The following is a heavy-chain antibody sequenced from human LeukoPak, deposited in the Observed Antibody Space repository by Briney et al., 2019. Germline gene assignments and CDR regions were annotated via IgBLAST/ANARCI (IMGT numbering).Heavy chain of an antibody. Sequence: ASVKVSCKASGYTFTGYYMHWVRQAPGQGLEWMGWINPNSGGTNYAQKFQGRVTMTRDTSISTAYLELSRLRSGDTAVYYCAKDPPPGIAAAGMLFDIWGQGTMVTVSS. V-gene: IGHV1-2*02. J-gene: IGHJ3*02. CDR2: INPNSGGT. CDR1: GYTFTGYY. D-gene: IGHD6-13*01. CDR3: AKDPPPGIAAAGMLFDI.